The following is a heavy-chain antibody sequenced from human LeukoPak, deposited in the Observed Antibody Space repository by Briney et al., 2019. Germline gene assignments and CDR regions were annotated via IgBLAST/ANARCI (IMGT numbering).Heavy chain of an antibody. Sequence: SETLSLTCAVYGGSFSGYYWSWIRQPPGKGLEWIGYIYYSGSTNYNPSLKSRVTISVDTSKNQFSLKLSSVTAADTAVYYCARRVTGTTHWFDPWGQGTLVTVSS. D-gene: IGHD1-20*01. J-gene: IGHJ5*02. CDR2: IYYSGST. CDR1: GGSFSGYY. V-gene: IGHV4-59*08. CDR3: ARRVTGTTHWFDP.